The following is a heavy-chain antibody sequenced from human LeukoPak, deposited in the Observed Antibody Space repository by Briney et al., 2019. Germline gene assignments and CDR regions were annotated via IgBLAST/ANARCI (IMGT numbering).Heavy chain of an antibody. D-gene: IGHD2-2*01. CDR2: IYLGGNT. CDR3: ARGARSCSSTRCYAYYFDY. J-gene: IGHJ4*02. V-gene: IGHV3-53*01. CDR1: GFTVSSNY. Sequence: GGSLRLSCAASGFTVSSNYTTWVRQAPGKGLEWVSIIYLGGNTYYPDSVKGRFTISTDNSKNTLHLQMNSLRAEDTAVYYCARGARSCSSTRCYAYYFDYWGQGTLVTVSS.